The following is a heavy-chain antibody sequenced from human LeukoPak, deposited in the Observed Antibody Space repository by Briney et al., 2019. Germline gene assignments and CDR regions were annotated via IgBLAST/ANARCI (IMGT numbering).Heavy chain of an antibody. CDR2: ISYDGSNK. V-gene: IGHV3-33*05. CDR3: ARVQQLVRYFDY. D-gene: IGHD6-13*01. Sequence: GFTFXXXXXXXXXXAPGXXXXXXAVISYDGSNKYYADSVKGRFTISRDNSKNTLYLQMNSLRAEDTAVYYCARVQQLVRYFDYWGQGTLVTVSS. J-gene: IGHJ4*02. CDR1: GFTFXXXX.